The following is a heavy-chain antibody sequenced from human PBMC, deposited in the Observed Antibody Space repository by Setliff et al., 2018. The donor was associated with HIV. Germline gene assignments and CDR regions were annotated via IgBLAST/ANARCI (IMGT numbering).Heavy chain of an antibody. CDR1: GLTFSTSW. Sequence: PGGSLRLSCAASGLTFSTSWMQWVRQSPGEGLLWVARLNPEANYIHYADSVKGRFTISRDNAKNTLYLQMNSLTTEDTAVYYCVDRAWLESWGQGTLVTVSS. V-gene: IGHV3-74*01. CDR2: LNPEANYI. J-gene: IGHJ4*02. CDR3: VDRAWLES.